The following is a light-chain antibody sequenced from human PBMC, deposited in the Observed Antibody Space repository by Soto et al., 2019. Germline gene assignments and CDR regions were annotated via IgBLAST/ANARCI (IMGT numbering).Light chain of an antibody. CDR2: GNS. V-gene: IGLV1-40*01. CDR3: QSYDSSLSGCYV. CDR1: SSNIGAGYD. Sequence: QSVLTQPPSVSGSPGQRVTISCTGSSSNIGAGYDVHWYQQLPGTAPKLLIYGNSNRPSGVPDRFSGSKSGTSASLAITGLQAEDGADYYCQSYDSSLSGCYVFGTGTKVTVL. J-gene: IGLJ1*01.